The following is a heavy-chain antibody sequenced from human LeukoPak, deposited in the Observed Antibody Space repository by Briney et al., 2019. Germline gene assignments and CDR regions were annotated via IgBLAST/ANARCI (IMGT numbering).Heavy chain of an antibody. CDR1: GGTFSSYA. Sequence: SVKVSCKASGGTFSSYAISWVRQAPGQGLEWMGGIIPIFGTANYAQKFQGRVTITADESTSTAYMELSSLRSEDTAVYYCARKFFDCSSTSCPFDYWGQGTLVTVSS. V-gene: IGHV1-69*13. CDR2: IIPIFGTA. D-gene: IGHD2-2*01. J-gene: IGHJ4*02. CDR3: ARKFFDCSSTSCPFDY.